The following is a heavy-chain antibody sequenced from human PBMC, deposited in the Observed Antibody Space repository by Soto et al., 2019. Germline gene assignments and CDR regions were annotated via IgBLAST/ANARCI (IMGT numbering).Heavy chain of an antibody. CDR2: ISGSGGGT. CDR1: GFTFSSYA. Sequence: GGSLRLSCAASGFTFSSYAMSWVRQAPGKGLEWVSTISGSGGGTYYADSMKGRFTVSRDNSKNTLYLQMYSLRVEDTAVYYCARESDHWGQGTLGTVSS. V-gene: IGHV3-23*01. CDR3: ARESDH. J-gene: IGHJ4*02.